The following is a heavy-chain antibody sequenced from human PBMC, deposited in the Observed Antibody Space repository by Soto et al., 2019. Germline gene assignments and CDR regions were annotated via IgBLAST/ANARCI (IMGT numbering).Heavy chain of an antibody. CDR2: IWPDGSDK. D-gene: IGHD2-15*01. V-gene: IGHV3-33*06. CDR1: GFTFSSYG. CDR3: AKEVAQHYAFAM. J-gene: IGHJ3*02. Sequence: QVQLVESGGGVVQPGRSLRLSCAASGFTFSSYGMHWVRQAPGKGLERVAVIWPDGSDKYYADSVKGRFTISRDNSPNTLYLQKTSMRAEHTAVYYWAKEVAQHYAFAMGGQGTAVTVSS.